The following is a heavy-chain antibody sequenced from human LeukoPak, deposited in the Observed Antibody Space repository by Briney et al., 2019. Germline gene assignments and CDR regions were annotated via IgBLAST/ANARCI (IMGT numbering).Heavy chain of an antibody. CDR3: VRGYDWNYLPD. Sequence: PGWSLRLSCKGSGSIFADYAMTWVRQAPGKGLEWVGFIRSESYAETTDYGTAVKGRFTISRDDSRRIVYLQMNSLRAEDTAAYFCVRGYDWNYLPDWGQGILVTVSS. V-gene: IGHV3-49*04. J-gene: IGHJ4*02. CDR2: IRSESYAETT. D-gene: IGHD1-20*01. CDR1: GSIFADYA.